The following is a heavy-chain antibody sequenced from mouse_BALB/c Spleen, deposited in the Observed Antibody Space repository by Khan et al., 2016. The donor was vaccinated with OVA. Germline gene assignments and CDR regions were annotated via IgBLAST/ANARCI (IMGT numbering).Heavy chain of an antibody. CDR1: GYSITSDYA. CDR2: ISYSGST. V-gene: IGHV3-2*02. D-gene: IGHD1-1*01. CDR3: ARRYYYGHWYFDV. J-gene: IGHJ1*01. Sequence: EVQLQESGPGLVKPSQSLSLTCTVTGYSITSDYAWNWIRQFPGNKLEWMGYISYSGSTGYNPSLKSRLSLTRDTSNNQFFLQLHSVTTEDTATYYCARRYYYGHWYFDVWGAGTTVTVSS.